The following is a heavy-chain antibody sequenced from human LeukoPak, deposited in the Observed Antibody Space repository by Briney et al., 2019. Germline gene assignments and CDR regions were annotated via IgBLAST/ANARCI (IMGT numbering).Heavy chain of an antibody. CDR2: SFFSGST. Sequence: SETLSLTCTVSGGSISSYYWSWIRQPPGKGLEWIGYSFFSGSTNYDPSLKSRVTISLDTSKNQFSLRLNSVTAADTAVYYCARGGLSSGWYGWGQGTLVTVSS. J-gene: IGHJ4*02. CDR3: ARGGLSSGWYG. V-gene: IGHV4-59*01. CDR1: GGSISSYY. D-gene: IGHD6-19*01.